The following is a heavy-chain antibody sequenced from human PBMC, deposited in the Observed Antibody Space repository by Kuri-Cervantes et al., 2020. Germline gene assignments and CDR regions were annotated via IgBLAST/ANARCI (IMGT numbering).Heavy chain of an antibody. J-gene: IGHJ4*02. D-gene: IGHD3-9*01. V-gene: IGHV3-15*01. Sequence: GESLKISCAASGFTFSVHYMDWVRQAPGKGLEWVGRIKSKTDGGTTDYAAPVKGRFTISRDDSKNTLYLQMNSLKTEDTAVCYCTTLSYYDILTGYYRDYWGQGTLVTVSS. CDR1: GFTFSVHY. CDR2: IKSKTDGGTT. CDR3: TTLSYYDILTGYYRDY.